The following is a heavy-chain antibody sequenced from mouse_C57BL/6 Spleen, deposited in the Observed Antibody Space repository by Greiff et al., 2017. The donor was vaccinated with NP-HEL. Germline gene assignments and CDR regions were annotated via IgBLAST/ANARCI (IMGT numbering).Heavy chain of an antibody. CDR3: ARQGGITTGDYFDY. D-gene: IGHD2-4*01. V-gene: IGHV5-6*02. J-gene: IGHJ2*01. CDR1: GFTFSSYG. CDR2: ISSGGSYT. Sequence: EVMLVESGGDLVKPGGSLKLSCAASGFTFSSYGMSWVRQTPDKRLEWVATISSGGSYTYYPDSVKGRFTISRDNAKNTLYLQMSSLKSEDTAMYYCARQGGITTGDYFDYWGQGTTLTVSS.